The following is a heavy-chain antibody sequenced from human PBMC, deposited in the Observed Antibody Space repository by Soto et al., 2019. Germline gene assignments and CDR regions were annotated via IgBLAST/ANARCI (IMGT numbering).Heavy chain of an antibody. CDR1: SGSISSTPYY. CDR3: AGDRTQQTIFDF. Sequence: PSETLSLTCTVSSGSISSTPYYWAWIRQPPGKGLQWIGSIYYSGSTYYNPSLKSRVTISVDTSKSQFSLQVRSVTAADTAMYYCAGDRTQQTIFDFWGQGTLVTVSS. V-gene: IGHV4-39*02. CDR2: IYYSGST. J-gene: IGHJ4*02.